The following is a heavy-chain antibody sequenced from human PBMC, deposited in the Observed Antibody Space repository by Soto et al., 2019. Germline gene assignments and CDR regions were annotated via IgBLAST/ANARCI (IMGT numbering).Heavy chain of an antibody. CDR2: ISSSGSTI. CDR3: ARGDFSIGGWSAEFFQH. V-gene: IGHV3-48*02. D-gene: IGHD6-19*01. CDR1: GFTFGDYS. Sequence: GGSLRLSCAASGFTFGDYSMDWVRQAPGKGLEWVAYISSSGSTIFYADSVKGRFTISRDNAKKSLYLQMNSLRDEDTAVFYCARGDFSIGGWSAEFFQHWGQGTLVTVSS. J-gene: IGHJ1*01.